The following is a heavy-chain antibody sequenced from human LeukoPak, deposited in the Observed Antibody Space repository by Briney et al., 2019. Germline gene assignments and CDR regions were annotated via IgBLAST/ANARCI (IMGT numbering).Heavy chain of an antibody. Sequence: PSETLSLTCAVSGGSISSGGYSWSWIRQPSGKGLEWIGYIYHSGSTNYNPSLKSRVTISVDTSKNQFSLKLSSVTAADTAVYYCARALEADDNTPIDYWGQGTLVTVSS. CDR3: ARALEADDNTPIDY. J-gene: IGHJ4*02. CDR1: GGSISSGGYS. CDR2: IYHSGST. D-gene: IGHD3-22*01. V-gene: IGHV4-30-2*01.